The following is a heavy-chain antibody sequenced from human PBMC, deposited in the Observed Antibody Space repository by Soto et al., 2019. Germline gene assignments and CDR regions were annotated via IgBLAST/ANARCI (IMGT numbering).Heavy chain of an antibody. D-gene: IGHD3-22*01. CDR3: AKDGGGYP. CDR2: IVPVYGAV. V-gene: IGHV1-69*18. CDR1: GGIFSNFA. Sequence: HAQLVQSGAELRRPGSSVKVSCKASGGIFSNFAFSWVRQAPGQGLEWMGTIVPVYGAVHYAHQFQGRVTITADESTTTTFMEMSGLRSEDTGVYYCAKDGGGYPWGQGTLVTVSS. J-gene: IGHJ5*02.